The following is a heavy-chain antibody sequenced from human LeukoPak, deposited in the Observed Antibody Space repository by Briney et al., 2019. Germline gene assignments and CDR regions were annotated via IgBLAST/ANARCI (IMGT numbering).Heavy chain of an antibody. D-gene: IGHD6-6*01. CDR3: ARRLSSSSLAYYFDY. V-gene: IGHV4-39*01. J-gene: IGHJ4*02. CDR2: IYYSGST. CDR1: GGSISNSNYH. Sequence: PSETPSLTCTVSGGSISNSNYHWGWIRQPPGKGLEWIGNIYYSGSTYCNPSLKSRVTISVDTSKNQFSLKLSSVTAADTAVYYCARRLSSSSLAYYFDYWGQGTLVTVSS.